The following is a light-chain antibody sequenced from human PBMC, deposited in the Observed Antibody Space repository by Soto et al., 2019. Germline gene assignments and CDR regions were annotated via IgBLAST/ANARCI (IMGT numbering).Light chain of an antibody. V-gene: IGKV3-15*01. CDR3: QQYSNWWS. CDR2: GAS. CDR1: QSINSN. J-gene: IGKJ1*01. Sequence: EKMMTQSPPPPSLSPGEKATPPFRASQSINSNLAWYQQKPGQAPRLLIYGASTRATGVPARFSGSGSGTEFTLTISSLQSEDFAVYYCQQYSNWWSFGQGTKVDIK.